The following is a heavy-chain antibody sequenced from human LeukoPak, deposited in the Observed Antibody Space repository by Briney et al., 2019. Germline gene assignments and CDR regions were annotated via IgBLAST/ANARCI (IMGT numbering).Heavy chain of an antibody. CDR1: GFTFSRYW. Sequence: GGSLRLSCATSGFTFSRYWMSWVRQAPGKGLEWVANIKQDGSEKNYVGSVRGRFTISRDNAKNSLYLQMNSLRAEDTAVYYCARGDYYDSSGYFNDAFDVWGQGTVVTVSS. CDR2: IKQDGSEK. J-gene: IGHJ3*01. CDR3: ARGDYYDSSGYFNDAFDV. D-gene: IGHD3-22*01. V-gene: IGHV3-7*01.